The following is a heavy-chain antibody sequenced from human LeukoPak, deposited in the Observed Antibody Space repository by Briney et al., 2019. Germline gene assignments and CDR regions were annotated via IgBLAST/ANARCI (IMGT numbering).Heavy chain of an antibody. CDR3: VRSLRSADF. CDR1: GFTFSNYW. CDR2: ISTDGSQT. J-gene: IGHJ4*02. Sequence: GGSLRLSCEASGFTFSNYWMHWVRQPPGKGLMWVSQISTDGSQTFYADSVKGRFTISRDNAKNTLFLQMDSLSPEDTAVYYCVRSLRSADFWGQGTLVTVSS. V-gene: IGHV3-74*01.